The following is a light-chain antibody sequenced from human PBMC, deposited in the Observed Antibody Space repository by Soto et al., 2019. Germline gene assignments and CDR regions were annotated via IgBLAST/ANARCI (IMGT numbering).Light chain of an antibody. CDR1: QSVNTY. Sequence: VLTQSPATLSLSPGERATLSCRASQSVNTYLAWYHQRPGQAPRLLIYDASNRAAGIPARYSGSGSGTDFTLTISSLEPEDFVVYYCQQRQNWPPLTFGGGSVVEIK. J-gene: IGKJ4*01. CDR3: QQRQNWPPLT. V-gene: IGKV3-11*01. CDR2: DAS.